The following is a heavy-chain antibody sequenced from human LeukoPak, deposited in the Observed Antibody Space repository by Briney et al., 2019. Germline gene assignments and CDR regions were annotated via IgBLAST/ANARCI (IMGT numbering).Heavy chain of an antibody. CDR2: IYPGDSDT. J-gene: IGHJ3*02. Sequence: GGSLKISCKGSGYSFTSYWIGWVRQMPGKGLEWMGIIYPGDSDTRYSPSFQGQVTISADKSISTAYLQWSSLKASDTAMYYCARFVCSSTSCYLGYAFDIWGQGTMVTVSS. D-gene: IGHD2-2*01. CDR3: ARFVCSSTSCYLGYAFDI. V-gene: IGHV5-51*01. CDR1: GYSFTSYW.